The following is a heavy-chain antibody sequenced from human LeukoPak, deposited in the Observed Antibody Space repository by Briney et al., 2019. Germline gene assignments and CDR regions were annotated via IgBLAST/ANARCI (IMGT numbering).Heavy chain of an antibody. CDR1: GFTFSSYG. CDR3: AKTLVGATGDDY. J-gene: IGHJ4*02. D-gene: IGHD1-26*01. V-gene: IGHV3-30*18. CDR2: ISYDGSNK. Sequence: GRSLRLSCAASGFTFSSYGMHWVRQAPGKGLEWVAVISYDGSNKYYADSVKGRFTISRDNSKNTLYLQMNSLRAGDTAVYYCAKTLVGATGDDYWGQGTLVTVSS.